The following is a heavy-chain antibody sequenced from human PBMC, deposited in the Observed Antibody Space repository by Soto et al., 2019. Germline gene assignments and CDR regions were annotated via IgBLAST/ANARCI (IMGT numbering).Heavy chain of an antibody. CDR1: GGSISSGDYD. V-gene: IGHV4-30-4*01. D-gene: IGHD3-9*01. CDR2: IFHSRRT. CDR3: VRWYFEWFQPKDFYFYYDGMDV. Sequence: PSETLSLTCTVSGGSISSGDYDWSWIRQPPGKGLEWIGTIFHSRRTNYNPSLMSRATISVDTSKNLLSLKLRSVTAADTAVYFCVRWYFEWFQPKDFYFYYDGMDVWGQGTTVTVTS. J-gene: IGHJ6*02.